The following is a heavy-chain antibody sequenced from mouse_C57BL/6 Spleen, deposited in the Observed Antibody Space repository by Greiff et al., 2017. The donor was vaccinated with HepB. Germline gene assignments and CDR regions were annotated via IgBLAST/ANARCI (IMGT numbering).Heavy chain of an antibody. CDR3: ARRGDASFITTVEYYFDY. CDR2: ILPGSGST. Sequence: VQGVESGAELMKPGASVKLSCKATGYTFTGYWIEWVKQRPGHGLEWIGEILPGSGSTNYNEKFKGKATFTADTSSNTAYMQLSSLTTEDSAIYYCARRGDASFITTVEYYFDYWGQGTTLTVSS. J-gene: IGHJ2*01. D-gene: IGHD1-1*01. CDR1: GYTFTGYW. V-gene: IGHV1-9*01.